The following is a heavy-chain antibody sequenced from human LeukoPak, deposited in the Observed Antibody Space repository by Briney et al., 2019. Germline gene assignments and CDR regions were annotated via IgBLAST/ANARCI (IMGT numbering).Heavy chain of an antibody. D-gene: IGHD3-22*01. CDR3: AKDRPNYYESNGHYYRRDGDS. V-gene: IGHV3-23*01. Sequence: GGSLRLSCAASGFTFNNYAMTWVRQAPGKGLEWVSGISGSSGSTYYADSVKGRFTISRDNSKNTLYLQMNSLRAEDTATYYCAKDRPNYYESNGHYYRRDGDSWGQGTLVTVSS. J-gene: IGHJ5*01. CDR2: ISGSSGST. CDR1: GFTFNNYA.